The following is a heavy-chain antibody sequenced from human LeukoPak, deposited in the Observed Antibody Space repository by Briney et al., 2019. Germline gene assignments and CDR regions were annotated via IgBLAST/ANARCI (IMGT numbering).Heavy chain of an antibody. Sequence: EASVKVSCKASGYIFTNYYIHWVRQAPGQGLEWMGWINPNIGGTSYELKFQDRVIMTRDTSITTAYMDLSRLRSDDTAVYYCARGPTSDFWSGYYRWYFDYWGQGTLVTVSS. CDR3: ARGPTSDFWSGYYRWYFDY. V-gene: IGHV1-2*02. CDR1: GYIFTNYY. J-gene: IGHJ4*02. CDR2: INPNIGGT. D-gene: IGHD3-3*01.